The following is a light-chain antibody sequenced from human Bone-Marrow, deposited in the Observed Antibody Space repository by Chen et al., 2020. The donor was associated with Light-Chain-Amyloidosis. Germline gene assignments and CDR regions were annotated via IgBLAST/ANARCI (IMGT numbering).Light chain of an antibody. CDR2: EVT. Sequence: QSALTQPPSVSGSPGRPITISCTGTSSDVGGDNHVSWYQQHPDKAPKLIIYEVTNRPSWVPDRFSGSKSDNTVSLTISRLQTEDEADYFCSSYTITNTLVFGSGTRVTVL. J-gene: IGLJ1*01. CDR3: SSYTITNTLV. CDR1: SSDVGGDNH. V-gene: IGLV2-14*01.